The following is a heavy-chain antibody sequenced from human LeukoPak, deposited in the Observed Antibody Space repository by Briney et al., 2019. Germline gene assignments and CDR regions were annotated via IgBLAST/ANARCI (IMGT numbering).Heavy chain of an antibody. CDR2: FDPEDGET. CDR3: ATVRTGRTHYDSSGYHLDY. V-gene: IGHV1-24*01. J-gene: IGHJ4*02. Sequence: WASVKVSCKVSGYTLTELSMHWVRQAPGKGLEWMGGFDPEDGETIYAQKFQGRVSMTEDTSTDTAYMELSSLRSEDTAVYYCATVRTGRTHYDSSGYHLDYWGQGTLLTVSS. CDR1: GYTLTELS. D-gene: IGHD3-22*01.